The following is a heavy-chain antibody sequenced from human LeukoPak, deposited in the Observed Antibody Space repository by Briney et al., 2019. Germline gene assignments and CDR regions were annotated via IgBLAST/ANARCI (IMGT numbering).Heavy chain of an antibody. Sequence: PGGSLRLSCAASGFTFDDYAMHWVRQAPGKGLEWVSLISGDGGSTYYADSVKGRFTISRDNSKNSLYLQMNSLRTEDTALYYCAKGTRSSGYYYEAHFDYWGQGTLVTVSS. V-gene: IGHV3-43*02. CDR3: AKGTRSSGYYYEAHFDY. J-gene: IGHJ4*02. D-gene: IGHD3-22*01. CDR2: ISGDGGST. CDR1: GFTFDDYA.